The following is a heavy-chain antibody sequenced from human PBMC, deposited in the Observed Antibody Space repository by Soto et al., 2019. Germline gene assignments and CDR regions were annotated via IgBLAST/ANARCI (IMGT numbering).Heavy chain of an antibody. J-gene: IGHJ4*02. V-gene: IGHV4-31*03. D-gene: IGHD3-10*01. CDR3: ARGGGITPQFGEFDY. Sequence: QVQLQESGPGLVKPSQTLSLTCTVSGGSISSGGYYWSWIRQHPGKGLEWIGYIYYSGSTYYNPSLKSRVTISVDTSKNQFSLKVSSVTAADTAVYYCARGGGITPQFGEFDYWGQGTLVTVSS. CDR1: GGSISSGGYY. CDR2: IYYSGST.